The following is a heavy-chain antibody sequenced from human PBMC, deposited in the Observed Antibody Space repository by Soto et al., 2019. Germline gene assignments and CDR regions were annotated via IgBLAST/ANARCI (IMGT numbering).Heavy chain of an antibody. D-gene: IGHD3-22*01. CDR1: GFALSSYG. Sequence: PGVSLRLSCAASGFALSSYGIHWVRQAPGKGLEWVAGISYDGSKKYYADSVKGQFTISRDNSENTLRLQMDGLRADDTAVYYCAKDTYYHDTSGYYVFDHWGQGTLVTVSS. CDR3: AKDTYYHDTSGYYVFDH. V-gene: IGHV3-30*18. CDR2: ISYDGSKK. J-gene: IGHJ4*02.